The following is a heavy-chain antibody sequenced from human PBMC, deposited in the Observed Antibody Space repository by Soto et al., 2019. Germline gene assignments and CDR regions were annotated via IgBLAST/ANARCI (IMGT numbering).Heavy chain of an antibody. V-gene: IGHV3-21*01. CDR3: VRGFGSDY. D-gene: IGHD3-3*01. CDR1: GFTFSAYS. Sequence: PGGSLRLSCTASGFTFSAYSVNWVRQAPGKGLEWVSSITNSHYIYYADSLKGRFTISRDNAKQSLFLQMNSLRAEDTAVYYCVRGFGSDYWGQGTLVTVSS. CDR2: ITNSHYI. J-gene: IGHJ4*02.